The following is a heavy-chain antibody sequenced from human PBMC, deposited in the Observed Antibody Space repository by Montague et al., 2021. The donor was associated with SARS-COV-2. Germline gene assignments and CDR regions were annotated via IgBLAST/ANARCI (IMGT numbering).Heavy chain of an antibody. CDR3: ARASITIFGVADYGMDV. D-gene: IGHD3-3*01. V-gene: IGHV4-61*02. CDR2: IYTSGST. CDR1: GGSISSGSYY. J-gene: IGHJ6*02. Sequence: TLSLTCTVSGGSISSGSYYWSWIRQSAGRGLEWIGRIYTSGSTNYNPSLKSRVTISVDTSKNQFSLKLSSVTAADTAVYYCARASITIFGVADYGMDVWGQGTTVTVSS.